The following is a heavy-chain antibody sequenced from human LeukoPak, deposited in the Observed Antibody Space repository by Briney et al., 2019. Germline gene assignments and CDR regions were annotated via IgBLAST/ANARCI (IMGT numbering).Heavy chain of an antibody. CDR1: GFTFSSYA. CDR3: AKVGGYDLCYYMDV. Sequence: PGGSLRLSCAASGFTFSSYAMSWVRQAPGKGLECVSAISGSGGSTYYADSVKGRFTISRDNSKNTLYLQMNSLRAEDTAVYYCAKVGGYDLCYYMDVWGKGTTVTVSS. CDR2: ISGSGGST. V-gene: IGHV3-23*01. J-gene: IGHJ6*03. D-gene: IGHD5-12*01.